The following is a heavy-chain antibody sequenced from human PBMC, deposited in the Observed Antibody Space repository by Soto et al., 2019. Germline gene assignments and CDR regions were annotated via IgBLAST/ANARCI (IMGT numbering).Heavy chain of an antibody. CDR3: ARNVVGVAAAGLGDY. CDR2: IIPIFGTA. CDR1: GGTFSSYA. Sequence: QVQLVQSGAEVKKPGSSVKVSCKASGGTFSSYAISWVRQAPGQGLEWMGGIIPIFGTANYAQKFQGRVTIIAAEPTGTSYMERSSLRSADTAVYYCARNVVGVAAAGLGDYWGQGTLVTVSS. J-gene: IGHJ4*02. V-gene: IGHV1-69*12. D-gene: IGHD6-13*01.